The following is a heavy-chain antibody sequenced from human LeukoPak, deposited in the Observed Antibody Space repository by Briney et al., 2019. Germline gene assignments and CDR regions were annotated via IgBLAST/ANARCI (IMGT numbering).Heavy chain of an antibody. CDR1: GDSVSGYY. J-gene: IGHJ6*02. CDR2: IYTSGST. D-gene: IGHD3-9*01. V-gene: IGHV4-4*07. Sequence: PSETLSLTRSVSGDSVSGYYWSWIRQPAGKGLEWIGRIYTSGSTNYNPSLKSRVTMSVDTSKNQFSLKLSSVTAADTAVYYCARETNYDILTGYPSSWPYGMDVWGQGTTVTVSS. CDR3: ARETNYDILTGYPSSWPYGMDV.